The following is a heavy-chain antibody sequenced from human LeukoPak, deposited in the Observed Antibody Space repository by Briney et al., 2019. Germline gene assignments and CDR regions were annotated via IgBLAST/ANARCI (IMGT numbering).Heavy chain of an antibody. Sequence: PSETLSLTCTVSGGSISSYYWSWIRQPPGKGLEWIGYIYYSGSTNYNPSLKSRVTISVDTPKNQFSLKLSSVTAADTAVYYCARMYYYDSSGYYNRHDAFDIWGQGTMVTVSS. D-gene: IGHD3-22*01. CDR2: IYYSGST. CDR3: ARMYYYDSSGYYNRHDAFDI. V-gene: IGHV4-59*01. CDR1: GGSISSYY. J-gene: IGHJ3*02.